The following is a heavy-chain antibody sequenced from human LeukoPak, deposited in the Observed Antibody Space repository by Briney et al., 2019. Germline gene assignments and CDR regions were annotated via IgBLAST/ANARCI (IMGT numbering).Heavy chain of an antibody. CDR3: ARSNIDYYQNWFDP. V-gene: IGHV4-59*01. J-gene: IGHJ5*02. CDR2: IYYSGST. D-gene: IGHD2-2*01. Sequence: PSETLSLTCTVSGGSISSYYWSWIRQPPVKGLEWIGYIYYSGSTNYNPSLKSRVTISVDTSKNQFSLKLSSVTAADTAVYYCARSNIDYYQNWFDPWGQGTLVTVSS. CDR1: GGSISSYY.